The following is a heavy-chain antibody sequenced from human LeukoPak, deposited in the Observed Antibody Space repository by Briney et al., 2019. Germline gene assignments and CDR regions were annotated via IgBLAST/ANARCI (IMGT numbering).Heavy chain of an antibody. J-gene: IGHJ6*03. CDR2: ISSSSTTI. Sequence: PGGSLRLSCAASGFIFSSYSMNWVRQAPGKGLEWLSYISSSSTTIYYADSVKGRFTISRDNAKNSLCLQMNSLKAEDTAVYYCARNRFPITGTTNNYYYMDVWGKGTTVTVSS. D-gene: IGHD1-7*01. CDR3: ARNRFPITGTTNNYYYMDV. CDR1: GFIFSSYS. V-gene: IGHV3-48*04.